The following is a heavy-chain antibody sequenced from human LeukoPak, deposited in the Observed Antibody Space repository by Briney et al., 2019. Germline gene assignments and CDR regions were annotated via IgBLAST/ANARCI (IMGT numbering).Heavy chain of an antibody. D-gene: IGHD1-26*01. CDR2: IRYDGIIQ. CDR3: AKSGSYSGWLDY. V-gene: IGHV3-30*02. Sequence: WGSLRLSCAASGFILSNYDICWVRQAPGKGLEWVAFIRYDGIIQYYTDSVMGRFTISRDNSKNTLYLQMNSLRAEDTAVYYCAKSGSYSGWLDYWGQGTLVTVSS. J-gene: IGHJ4*02. CDR1: GFILSNYD.